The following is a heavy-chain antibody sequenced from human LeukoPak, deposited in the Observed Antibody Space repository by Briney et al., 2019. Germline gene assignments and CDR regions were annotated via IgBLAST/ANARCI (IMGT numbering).Heavy chain of an antibody. V-gene: IGHV3-48*01. D-gene: IGHD4-23*01. CDR3: VKDPRSTVVTPLPYFDG. Sequence: PGGSLRLSCAASGFTFSSYSMNWVRQAPGKGLEWVSYISSSSVTIYYADSVKGRFTISRDNAKNSLYLQMNSLRAEDTAVYYCVKDPRSTVVTPLPYFDGWGQRTPVTAS. J-gene: IGHJ4*02. CDR1: GFTFSSYS. CDR2: ISSSSVTI.